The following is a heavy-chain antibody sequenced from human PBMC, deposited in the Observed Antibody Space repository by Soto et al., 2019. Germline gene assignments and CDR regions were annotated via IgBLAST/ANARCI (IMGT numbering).Heavy chain of an antibody. Sequence: PGESLKISCKGSGYSFAGYWITWVRQKPGKGLEWMGRIDPSDSQTYYSPSFRGHVTISVTKSITTVFLQWSSLRASDTAMYYCARQIYDSNTGPNCQSYFDSWGQGTPVTVSS. CDR2: IDPSDSQT. CDR3: ARQIYDSNTGPNCQSYFDS. CDR1: GYSFAGYW. V-gene: IGHV5-10-1*01. D-gene: IGHD5-12*01. J-gene: IGHJ4*02.